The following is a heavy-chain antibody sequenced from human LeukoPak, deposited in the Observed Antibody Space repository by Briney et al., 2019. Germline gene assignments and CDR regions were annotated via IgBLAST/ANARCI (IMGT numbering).Heavy chain of an antibody. CDR3: AREPFWSGYFDY. CDR1: GFTFSSYG. Sequence: PGGSLRLSCAASGFTFSSYGVHWVRQAPGKGLEWVAVIWYDGSNRYYADSVKGRFTISRDNSKNTLYLQMNSLRAEDTAVYYCAREPFWSGYFDYWGQGPLVTVSS. V-gene: IGHV3-33*01. J-gene: IGHJ4*02. D-gene: IGHD3-3*01. CDR2: IWYDGSNR.